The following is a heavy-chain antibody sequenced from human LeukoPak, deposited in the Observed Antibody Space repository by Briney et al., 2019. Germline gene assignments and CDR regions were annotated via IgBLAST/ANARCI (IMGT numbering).Heavy chain of an antibody. J-gene: IGHJ6*03. V-gene: IGHV1-69*13. D-gene: IGHD3-3*01. Sequence: ASVKVSCKASGYTFTGYYMHWVRQAPGQGLEWMGWIIPMSGTANYAQTCQDRVTITADESTSTAYMELSSLRSEDTAVYYCAGRFLDFFEARYYSYLYMDVWGKGTTVTVSS. CDR1: GYTFTGYY. CDR3: AGRFLDFFEARYYSYLYMDV. CDR2: IIPMSGTA.